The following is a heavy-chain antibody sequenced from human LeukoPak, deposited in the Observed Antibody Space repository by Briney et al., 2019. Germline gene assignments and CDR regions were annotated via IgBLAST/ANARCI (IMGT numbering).Heavy chain of an antibody. D-gene: IGHD3-10*01. CDR3: AKDDAWLRFGE. J-gene: IGHJ4*02. CDR1: GFTFSKHG. CDR2: ISPSGDIT. Sequence: PGGTLRLSCAASGFTFSKHGMNWVRQAPGKGREWVSGISPSGDITYYADSVKGRFTISRDNSKNTLCLEVISLTAEDTAVYYCAKDDAWLRFGEWSQGTLVTVSS. V-gene: IGHV3-23*01.